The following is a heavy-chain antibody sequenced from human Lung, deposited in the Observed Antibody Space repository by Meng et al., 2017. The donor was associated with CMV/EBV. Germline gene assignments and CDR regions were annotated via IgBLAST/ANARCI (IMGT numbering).Heavy chain of an antibody. CDR3: ASYTQAWYNSGS. D-gene: IGHD6-19*01. CDR1: GFTFSIYG. Sequence: SCAASGFTFSIYGMHWVRQAPGKGLEWVAFIRYDGNNKYYRDSVKGRFTISRDNSKNTLYLQMNRLRPDDTAVYYCASYTQAWYNSGSWGQGTLVT. J-gene: IGHJ4*02. CDR2: IRYDGNNK. V-gene: IGHV3-30*02.